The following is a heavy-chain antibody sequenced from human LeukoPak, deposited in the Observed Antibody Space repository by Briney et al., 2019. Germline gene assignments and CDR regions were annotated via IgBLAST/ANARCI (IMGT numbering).Heavy chain of an antibody. D-gene: IGHD1-26*01. CDR1: GFTFSSYG. CDR2: ISGSGGST. V-gene: IGHV3-23*01. CDR3: AKLPVIVGATGQYNWFDP. Sequence: TGGSLRLSYAASGFTFSSYGMHWVRQAPGKGLEWVSAISGSGGSTYYADSVKGRFTISRDNSKNTLYLQMNSLRAEDTAVYYCAKLPVIVGATGQYNWFDPWGQGTLVTVSS. J-gene: IGHJ5*02.